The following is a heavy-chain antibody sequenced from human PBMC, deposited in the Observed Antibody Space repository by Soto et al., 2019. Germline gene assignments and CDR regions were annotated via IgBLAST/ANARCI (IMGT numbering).Heavy chain of an antibody. D-gene: IGHD2-8*01. CDR1: GGSISSSSYY. Sequence: SETLSLTCTVSGGSISSSSYYWGWIRQPPGKGLEWIGSIYYSGSTYYNPSLKSRVTISMDTSKNAFSLNLSSVTADDTAVYYCARGIWNIEEMIYGFYFDPWGPGTLVTVSS. CDR2: IYYSGST. V-gene: IGHV4-39*07. J-gene: IGHJ5*02. CDR3: ARGIWNIEEMIYGFYFDP.